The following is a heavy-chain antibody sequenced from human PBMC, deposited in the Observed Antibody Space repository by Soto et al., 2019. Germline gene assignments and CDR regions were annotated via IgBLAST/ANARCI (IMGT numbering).Heavy chain of an antibody. Sequence: QVQLQESGPGLVKPSGTLSLTCAVSGDSIMTDYWWSWVRQPPGKGLEWIGEIYHSGSTNYNPSLQSRVTNSVDQAKNQFSLKLNSVTGADTAVYYCARKFDYWGQGALVTVSS. CDR1: GDSIMTDYW. CDR3: ARKFDY. CDR2: IYHSGST. V-gene: IGHV4-4*02. J-gene: IGHJ4*02.